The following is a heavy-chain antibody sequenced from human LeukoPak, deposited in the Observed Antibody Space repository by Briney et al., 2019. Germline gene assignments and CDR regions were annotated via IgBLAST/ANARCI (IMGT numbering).Heavy chain of an antibody. J-gene: IGHJ4*02. Sequence: PGGSLRLSCVVSGLTFSNCRMTWVRQAPGRGLEWVANIKEVGTETSYVGSVKGRFTISRDNAKNSLYLQMNSLRAEDTALYYCARDEFGPLAFWGRGALVTVSS. CDR1: GLTFSNCR. CDR3: ARDEFGPLAF. CDR2: IKEVGTET. D-gene: IGHD3/OR15-3a*01. V-gene: IGHV3-7*05.